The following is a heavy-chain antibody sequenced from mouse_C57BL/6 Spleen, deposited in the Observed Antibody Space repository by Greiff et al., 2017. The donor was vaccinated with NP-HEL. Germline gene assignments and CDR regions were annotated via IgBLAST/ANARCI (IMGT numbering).Heavy chain of an antibody. CDR2: ISSGGSYT. Sequence: EVKVVESGGDLVKPGGSLKLSCAASGFTFSSYGMSWVRQTPDKRLEWVATISSGGSYTYYPDSVKGRFTISRDNAKNTLYLQMSSLKSEDTAMYYCARHEKILYDYDRAWFAYWGQGTLVTVSA. V-gene: IGHV5-6*01. J-gene: IGHJ3*01. CDR3: ARHEKILYDYDRAWFAY. CDR1: GFTFSSYG. D-gene: IGHD2-4*01.